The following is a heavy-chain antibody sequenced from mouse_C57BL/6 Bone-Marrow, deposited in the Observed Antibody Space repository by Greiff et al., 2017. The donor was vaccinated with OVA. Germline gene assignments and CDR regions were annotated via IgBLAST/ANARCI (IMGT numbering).Heavy chain of an antibody. CDR2: IYPGDGDT. V-gene: IGHV1-82*01. J-gene: IGHJ4*01. CDR3: GVLSVDY. Sequence: QVQLQQSGPELVKPGASVKISCKASGYAFSSSWMNWVKQRPGKGLEWIGRIYPGDGDTNYNGKFKGKATLTADKSSSTAYMQLSSLTSEDSAVYFCGVLSVDYWGQGTSVTVSS. D-gene: IGHD1-1*02. CDR1: GYAFSSSW.